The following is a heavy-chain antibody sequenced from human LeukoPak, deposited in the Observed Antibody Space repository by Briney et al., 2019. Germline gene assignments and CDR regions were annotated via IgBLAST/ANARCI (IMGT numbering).Heavy chain of an antibody. Sequence: ASVKVSCKISGSTLIELSMHWVRQAPGKGLEWMGGVDPEDGEKIYAQKFQGRVAMTEDTSTDTVYMELSSLRSEDTAVYYCTAELGPYYYDSSGYYWGQGTLVTVSS. D-gene: IGHD3-22*01. CDR1: GSTLIELS. CDR2: VDPEDGEK. CDR3: TAELGPYYYDSSGYY. V-gene: IGHV1-24*01. J-gene: IGHJ4*02.